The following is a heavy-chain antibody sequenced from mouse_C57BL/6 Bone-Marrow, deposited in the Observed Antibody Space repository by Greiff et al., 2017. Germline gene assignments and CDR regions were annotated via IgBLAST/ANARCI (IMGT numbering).Heavy chain of an antibody. V-gene: IGHV1-81*01. CDR3: ARGFYGYDWFAY. Sequence: VPLQQSGAALARPGASVKLSCKASGYTFTSYGISWVKQRTGQGLEWIGELYPRSGNTYSNEKFKGKATLTADNSSSTEYMELRSLTSEDSAVYCCARGFYGYDWFAYWGQGTLVTVSA. CDR2: LYPRSGNT. J-gene: IGHJ3*01. D-gene: IGHD2-2*01. CDR1: GYTFTSYG.